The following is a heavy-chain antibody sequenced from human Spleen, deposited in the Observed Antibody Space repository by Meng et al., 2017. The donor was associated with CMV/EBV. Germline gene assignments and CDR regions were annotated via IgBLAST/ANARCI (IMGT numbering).Heavy chain of an antibody. V-gene: IGHV4-59*01. D-gene: IGHD1-26*01. Sequence: SETLSLTCSVSGGSISSYFWCWIRQPPGKGLEWIGCIYYTGTTNYNPSLKSRVTISVDMSKSQFSLKLSSVTAADTAVYYCARDLKGLGATINWFDPWGQGTLVTVSS. J-gene: IGHJ5*02. CDR1: GGSISSYF. CDR2: IYYTGTT. CDR3: ARDLKGLGATINWFDP.